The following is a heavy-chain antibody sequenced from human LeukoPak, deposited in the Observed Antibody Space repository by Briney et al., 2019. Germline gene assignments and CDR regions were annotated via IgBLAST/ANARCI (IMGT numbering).Heavy chain of an antibody. CDR1: GFTFRSYA. J-gene: IGHJ4*02. V-gene: IGHV3-30*02. D-gene: IGHD2-8*02. CDR2: IAHHGNNK. Sequence: GCSVRLSCVESGFTFRSYAMHWVRQGPGKGLEWVAYIAHHGNNKYYAASVKGRFTISRDNSKGSLYLQMNSLRADDTAVYYCAKDGSWSCTDWGEGTLVRVSS. CDR3: AKDGSWSCTD.